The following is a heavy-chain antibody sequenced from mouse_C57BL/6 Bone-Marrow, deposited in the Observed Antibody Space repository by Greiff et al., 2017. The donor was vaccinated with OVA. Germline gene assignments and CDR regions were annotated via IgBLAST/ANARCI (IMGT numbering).Heavy chain of an antibody. V-gene: IGHV2-2*01. CDR2: IWSGGST. CDR3: ATLGYFDY. Sequence: QVTLKESGPGLVQPSQSLSITCTVSGFSLTSYGVHWVRQSPGKGLEWLGVIWSGGSTDYNAAFISRLSISKDNSKSQVFFKMNSLQADDTAIYYCATLGYFDYWGQGTTLTVSS. D-gene: IGHD4-1*01. J-gene: IGHJ2*01. CDR1: GFSLTSYG.